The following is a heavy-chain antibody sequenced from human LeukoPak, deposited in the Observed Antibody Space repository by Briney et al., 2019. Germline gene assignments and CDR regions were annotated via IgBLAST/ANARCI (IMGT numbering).Heavy chain of an antibody. J-gene: IGHJ5*02. D-gene: IGHD6-13*01. CDR1: GFTFSSYA. V-gene: IGHV3-23*01. Sequence: GGSLRLSCAASGFTFSSYAMSWVRQAPGKGLEGVSAISGRGGSTYYADSVKGRFTISRDNSKNTLYLQMNSLRAEDTAVYYCANSNNGYSSSWSNWFDPWGQGTLVTVSS. CDR2: ISGRGGST. CDR3: ANSNNGYSSSWSNWFDP.